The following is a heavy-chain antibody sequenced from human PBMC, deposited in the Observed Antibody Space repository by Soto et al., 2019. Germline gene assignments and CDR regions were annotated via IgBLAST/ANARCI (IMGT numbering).Heavy chain of an antibody. D-gene: IGHD3-10*01. CDR1: GFTFSNAW. CDR2: IKNKTDGGTP. Sequence: GGSLRLSCAASGFTFSNAWMSWVRQAPGKGLEWVGRIKNKTDGGTPGYAAPVKGRFTISRDDSIQTLYVQMNSLKTEDTAVYYCTTDRDYNLFDPWGQGTLVTVSS. J-gene: IGHJ5*02. CDR3: TTDRDYNLFDP. V-gene: IGHV3-15*01.